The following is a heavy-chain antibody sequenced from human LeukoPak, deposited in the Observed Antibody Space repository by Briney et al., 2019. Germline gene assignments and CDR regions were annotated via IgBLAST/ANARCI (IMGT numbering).Heavy chain of an antibody. CDR1: GFTFSSYV. Sequence: PGRSLRLSCAASGFTFSSYVMHWVRQAPGKGLEWVAVISYDGSNKYYADSVKGRFTISRDNSKNTLYLQMDSLRAEDTAVYYCAKEGYYYDSSGYNYYYGMDVWGQGTTVTVSS. D-gene: IGHD3-22*01. CDR2: ISYDGSNK. J-gene: IGHJ6*02. V-gene: IGHV3-30*18. CDR3: AKEGYYYDSSGYNYYYGMDV.